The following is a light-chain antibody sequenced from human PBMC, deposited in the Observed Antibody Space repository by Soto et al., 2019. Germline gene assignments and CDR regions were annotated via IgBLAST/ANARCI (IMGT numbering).Light chain of an antibody. Sequence: EIVLTQSPATLSLSPGERATLSCRASQSVSSYLAWYQQKPGPAPRLLIYDASNRATGIPARFSGSGSGTDFPLTISSLEPEDFAVYYCQQRSNWPGTFGGGTKVEIK. CDR2: DAS. CDR1: QSVSSY. J-gene: IGKJ4*01. CDR3: QQRSNWPGT. V-gene: IGKV3-11*01.